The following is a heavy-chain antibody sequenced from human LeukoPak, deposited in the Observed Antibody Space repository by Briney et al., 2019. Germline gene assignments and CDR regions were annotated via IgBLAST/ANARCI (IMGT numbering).Heavy chain of an antibody. CDR2: INTDGSST. CDR1: GFTFSPYW. Sequence: GGSLRLSCAASGFTFSPYWMHWVRQAPGKGLVWVSHINTDGSSTTYADSVKGRFTISRDNSKNTLYLQMNSLRAEDTAVYYCAKDLEVVVAATRVDYWGQGTLVTVSS. CDR3: AKDLEVVVAATRVDY. V-gene: IGHV3-74*01. J-gene: IGHJ4*02. D-gene: IGHD2-15*01.